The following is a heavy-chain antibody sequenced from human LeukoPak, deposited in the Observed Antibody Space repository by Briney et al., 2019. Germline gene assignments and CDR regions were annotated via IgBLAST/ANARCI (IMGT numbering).Heavy chain of an antibody. CDR2: ISYDGSNK. Sequence: PGRSLRLSCAASGFTFSSYGMHWVRQAPGKGLEWVAVISYDGSNKYYADSVKGRFTISRDNSKNTLYLQMNSLRAEDTAVYYCAKTGGSYTFDYWSQGTLVTVSS. D-gene: IGHD1-26*01. V-gene: IGHV3-30*18. CDR1: GFTFSSYG. J-gene: IGHJ4*02. CDR3: AKTGGSYTFDY.